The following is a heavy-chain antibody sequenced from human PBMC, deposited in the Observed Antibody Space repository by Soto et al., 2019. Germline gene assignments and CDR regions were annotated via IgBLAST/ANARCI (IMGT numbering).Heavy chain of an antibody. CDR3: ARRIGDSSGYDAFDI. CDR2: IDWDDDK. J-gene: IGHJ3*02. D-gene: IGHD3-22*01. CDR1: GFSLSTSGMC. Sequence: SGPTLLKPTQTLTLTCTFSGFSLSTSGMCVSWIRQPPGKALEWLARIDWDDDKYYSTTLKTRLTISKDTSKNQVVLTMTNMDPVDTATYYCARRIGDSSGYDAFDIWGQGTMVTVSS. V-gene: IGHV2-70*11.